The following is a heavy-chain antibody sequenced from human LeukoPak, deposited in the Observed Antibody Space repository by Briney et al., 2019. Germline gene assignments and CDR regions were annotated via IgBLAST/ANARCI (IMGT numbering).Heavy chain of an antibody. V-gene: IGHV3-11*04. J-gene: IGHJ4*02. CDR2: ISSRGSTI. CDR1: GFTFSDYY. Sequence: GGSLRLSCAASGFTFSDYYMSWIRQAPGKGLEWVSYISSRGSTIYYADSVKGGFTSSRDNGKNSLYLQMNRLRAEDTAVYYCARGHEGYFDYWGQGTLVTVSS. CDR3: ARGHEGYFDY.